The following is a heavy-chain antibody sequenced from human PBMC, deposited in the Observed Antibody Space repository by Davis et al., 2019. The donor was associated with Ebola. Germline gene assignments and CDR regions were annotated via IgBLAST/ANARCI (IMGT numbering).Heavy chain of an antibody. CDR3: ARDIYCSGGSCYSVGVDY. V-gene: IGHV1-2*04. Sequence: AASVKVSCKASGYTFTGYYMHWVRQAPGQGLEWMGWINPNSGGTNYAQKFQGWVTMTRDTSISTAYMELSRLRSDDTAVYYCARDIYCSGGSCYSVGVDYWGQGTLVTVSS. D-gene: IGHD2-15*01. CDR2: INPNSGGT. J-gene: IGHJ4*02. CDR1: GYTFTGYY.